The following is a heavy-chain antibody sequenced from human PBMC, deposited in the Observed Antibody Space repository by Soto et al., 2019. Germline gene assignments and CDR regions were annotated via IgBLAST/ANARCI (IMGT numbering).Heavy chain of an antibody. CDR1: GGSISSSSYY. J-gene: IGHJ3*02. V-gene: IGHV4-39*01. CDR2: IYYSGST. D-gene: IGHD2-15*01. CDR3: ARVWRGGSGGSCYGTFDI. Sequence: NLSGTLSLTCTVSGGSISSSSYYWGWIRQPPGKGLEWIGSIYYSGSTYYNPSLKSRVAISVDTSKNQFSLKLSSVTAADTAVYYCARVWRGGSGGSCYGTFDIWGQGTMVTVSS.